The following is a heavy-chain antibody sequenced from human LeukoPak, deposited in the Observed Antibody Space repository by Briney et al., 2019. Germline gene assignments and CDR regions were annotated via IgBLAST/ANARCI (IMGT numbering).Heavy chain of an antibody. CDR2: INSDGSDT. Sequence: GGSLRLSCAASGFTFNSYWFHWVRQAPGKGLVRVSRINSDGSDTIYADSVKGRFTISRDNAKSTVYLQMNSLKAEDTAVYYCARGGYHHGFDIWGQGTMVTASS. V-gene: IGHV3-74*01. CDR1: GFTFNSYW. CDR3: ARGGYHHGFDI. D-gene: IGHD2-15*01. J-gene: IGHJ3*02.